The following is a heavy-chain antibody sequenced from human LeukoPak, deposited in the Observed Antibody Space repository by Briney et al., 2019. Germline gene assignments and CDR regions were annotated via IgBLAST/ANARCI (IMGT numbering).Heavy chain of an antibody. D-gene: IGHD3-3*01. Sequence: GGSLRLSCAASGFTFSSYAMSWVRRAPGKGLEWVSAISGSGGSTYYADSVKGRFTISRDNSKNTLYLQMNSLRAEHTAVYYCAKYSNDYDFWSGYSIFDYWGQGTLVTVSS. J-gene: IGHJ4*02. V-gene: IGHV3-23*01. CDR3: AKYSNDYDFWSGYSIFDY. CDR1: GFTFSSYA. CDR2: ISGSGGST.